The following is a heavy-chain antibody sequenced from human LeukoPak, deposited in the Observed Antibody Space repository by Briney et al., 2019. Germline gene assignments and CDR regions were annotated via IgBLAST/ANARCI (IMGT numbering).Heavy chain of an antibody. D-gene: IGHD3-10*01. CDR3: ANPTLYESGSFDY. CDR2: ISGSGGST. V-gene: IGHV3-23*01. CDR1: GFTFSSYA. J-gene: IGHJ4*02. Sequence: PGGSLRLSCAASGFTFSSYAMSWVRQAPGKGLEWVSAISGSGGSTYYADSVKGRFTISRDNSKNTLYLQMDSLRAEDTAVYYCANPTLYESGSFDYWGQGTLVTVSS.